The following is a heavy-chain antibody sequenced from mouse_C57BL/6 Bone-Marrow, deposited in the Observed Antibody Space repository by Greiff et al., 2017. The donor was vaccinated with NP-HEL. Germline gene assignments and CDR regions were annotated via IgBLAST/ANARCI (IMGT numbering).Heavy chain of an antibody. CDR2: IYPRSGNT. J-gene: IGHJ2*01. V-gene: IGHV1-81*01. D-gene: IGHD2-5*01. CDR1: GYTFTSYG. Sequence: QVQLKESGAELARPGASVKLSCKASGYTFTSYGISWVKQRTGQGLEWIGEIYPRSGNTYYNEKFKGKATLTADKSSSTAYMELRSLTSEYSAVYFCARYYYSNYGRYFDYWGQGTTLTVSS. CDR3: ARYYYSNYGRYFDY.